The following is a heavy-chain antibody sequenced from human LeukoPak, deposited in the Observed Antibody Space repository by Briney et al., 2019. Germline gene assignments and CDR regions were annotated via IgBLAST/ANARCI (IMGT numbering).Heavy chain of an antibody. CDR2: IKQDGSEK. CDR3: ARDYYDYVWGSYRYTFDY. D-gene: IGHD3-16*02. J-gene: IGHJ4*02. V-gene: IGHV3-7*01. CDR1: GFTFSSYW. Sequence: GGSLRLSCAASGFTFSSYWMSWVRQAPGKGLEWVANIKQDGSEKSYVASVKGRFTISRDNAKNSLYLQMNSLRAEDTAVYYCARDYYDYVWGSYRYTFDYWGQGTLVTVSS.